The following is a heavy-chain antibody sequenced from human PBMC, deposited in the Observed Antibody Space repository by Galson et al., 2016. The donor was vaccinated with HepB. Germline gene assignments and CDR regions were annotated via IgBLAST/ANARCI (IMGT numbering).Heavy chain of an antibody. J-gene: IGHJ4*02. V-gene: IGHV2-70*01. CDR1: GFSLNTSEMC. Sequence: PALVKPTQTLTLTCTFSGFSLNTSEMCVSWIRQPPGKALEWLALIDWDDDKYYSTSLKTRLTISKDTSKNQVVLAMSNMDPVDTATYYCALGYSYGFFDYWGLGTLLTCSS. D-gene: IGHD5-18*01. CDR3: ALGYSYGFFDY. CDR2: IDWDDDK.